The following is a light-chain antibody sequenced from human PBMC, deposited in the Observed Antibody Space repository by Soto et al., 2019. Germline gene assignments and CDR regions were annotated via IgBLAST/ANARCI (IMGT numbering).Light chain of an antibody. V-gene: IGKV3-20*01. J-gene: IGKJ1*01. CDR3: HHLESSVWT. CDR1: QSVSSNH. CDR2: AAS. Sequence: EIVLTQSPGTLSLSPGERVTLSCRASQSVSSNHLNWYRHKPGQSPRLLIHAASRRAAGVPDRFNGSGSGIVFTLTICRLEAEDSAVYYSHHLESSVWTFGRVIKVEMK.